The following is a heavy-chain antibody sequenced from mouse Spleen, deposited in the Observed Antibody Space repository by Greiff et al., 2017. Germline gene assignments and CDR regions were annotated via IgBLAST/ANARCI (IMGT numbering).Heavy chain of an antibody. CDR2: ISDGGSYT. D-gene: IGHD2-3*01. V-gene: IGHV5-4*02. CDR3: ARGDDGYYIAY. J-gene: IGHJ3*01. Sequence: EVKLVESGGGLVKPGGSLKLSCAASGFTFSDYYMYWVRQTPEKRLEWVATISDGGSYTYYPDSVKGRFTISRDNAKNNLYLQMSSLKSEDTAMYYCARGDDGYYIAYWGQGTLVTVSA. CDR1: GFTFSDYY.